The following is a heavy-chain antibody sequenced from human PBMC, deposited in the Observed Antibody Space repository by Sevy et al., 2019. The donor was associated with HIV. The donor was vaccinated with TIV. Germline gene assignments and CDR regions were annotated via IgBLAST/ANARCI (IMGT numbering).Heavy chain of an antibody. Sequence: GESLKISCAASGFIFSSYSMNWVRQAPGKGLEWISYISTGSTTIYYAVSVKGRFTVSRDNARSSLFLQMNSLRDEDTAVYYCAIDPRDGGDYWGQGTLVTVSS. V-gene: IGHV3-48*02. CDR3: AIDPRDGGDY. CDR1: GFIFSSYS. J-gene: IGHJ4*02. CDR2: ISTGSTTI. D-gene: IGHD3-16*01.